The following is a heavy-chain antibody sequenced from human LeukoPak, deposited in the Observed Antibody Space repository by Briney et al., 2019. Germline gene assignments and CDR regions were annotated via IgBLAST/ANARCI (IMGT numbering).Heavy chain of an antibody. Sequence: GGSLRLSCAASGFTFNNAWMSWVRQAPGKGLEWVAFIRYDGSNKYYADSVKGRFTISRDNSKNTLYLQMNSLRAEDTAVYYCARKAYSGYESDYWGQGTLVTVSS. CDR3: ARKAYSGYESDY. CDR2: IRYDGSNK. J-gene: IGHJ4*02. D-gene: IGHD5-12*01. CDR1: GFTFNNAW. V-gene: IGHV3-30*02.